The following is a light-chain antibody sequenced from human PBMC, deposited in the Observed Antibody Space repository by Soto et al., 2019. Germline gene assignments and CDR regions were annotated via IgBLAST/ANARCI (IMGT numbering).Light chain of an antibody. CDR1: QSVSSSY. CDR2: GAS. J-gene: IGKJ1*01. CDR3: QQYNNWPPKT. V-gene: IGKV3-15*01. Sequence: IVLTQSPGTLSLSPWERATLSCRASQSVSSSYLAWYQQKPGQAPRLLIYGASTRATGIPARFSGSGSGTEFTLTISSLQSEDFAVYYCQQYNNWPPKTFGQGTKVDIK.